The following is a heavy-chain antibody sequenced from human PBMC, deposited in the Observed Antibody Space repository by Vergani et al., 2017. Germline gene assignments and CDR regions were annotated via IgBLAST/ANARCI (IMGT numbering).Heavy chain of an antibody. CDR3: ARKELLSLVYYSMDV. CDR1: GYTFTGYY. V-gene: IGHV1-2*02. Sequence: QVQLVQSGAEVKKPGASVKVSCKASGYTFTGYYMHWVRQAPGQGLEWMGWINPNSGGTNYAQKFQGRVTMTRDTSISTAYMELSRLRSDDTTVYYCARKELLSLVYYSMDVWSQGTTVTVSS. CDR2: INPNSGGT. J-gene: IGHJ6*02. D-gene: IGHD2-2*01.